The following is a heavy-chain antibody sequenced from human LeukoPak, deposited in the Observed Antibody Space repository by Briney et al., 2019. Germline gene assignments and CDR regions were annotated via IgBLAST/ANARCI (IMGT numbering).Heavy chain of an antibody. CDR3: AELGITMIGGV. CDR2: ISHTSRTI. Sequence: GGSLRLSCVASGFSFSDYYINWIRQAPGKGLEWISYISHTSRTIYYADSVKGRFTISRDNAKNSLYLQMNSLRAEDTAVYYCAELGITMIGGVWGKGTTVTISS. J-gene: IGHJ6*04. D-gene: IGHD3-10*02. CDR1: GFSFSDYY. V-gene: IGHV3-11*04.